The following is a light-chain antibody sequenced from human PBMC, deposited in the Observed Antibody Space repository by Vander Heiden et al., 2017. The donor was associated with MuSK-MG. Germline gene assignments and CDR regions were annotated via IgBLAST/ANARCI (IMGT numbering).Light chain of an antibody. CDR1: QSISSW. Sequence: DIQMTQSPSTLSASVGDRVTITCRASQSISSWLAWYQHKPGRAPNLLIYKVSTLVRGVPSRFSGSGSGTEFTLTISSLQPDDFATYYCQQDNSYPVTFGQGTKMEIK. J-gene: IGKJ2*01. CDR2: KVS. CDR3: QQDNSYPVT. V-gene: IGKV1-5*03.